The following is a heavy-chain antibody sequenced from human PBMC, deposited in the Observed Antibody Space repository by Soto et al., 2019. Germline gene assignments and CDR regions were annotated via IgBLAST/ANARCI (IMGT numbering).Heavy chain of an antibody. CDR1: GGSLSSYY. V-gene: IGHV4-4*07. D-gene: IGHD3-10*01. J-gene: IGHJ3*02. Sequence: SETLSLTCTVSGGSLSSYYWSWIRQPAGKGLEWIGRIYTSGSTNYNPSLKSRVTMSVDTSKNQFSLNLSSVTAAADTAVYYCARDRITLANDAFDIWGQGTMVTVSS. CDR2: IYTSGST. CDR3: ARDRITLANDAFDI.